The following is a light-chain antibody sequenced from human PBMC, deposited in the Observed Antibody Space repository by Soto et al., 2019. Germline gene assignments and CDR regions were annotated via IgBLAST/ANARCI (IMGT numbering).Light chain of an antibody. CDR1: QSVSRNN. J-gene: IGKJ5*01. CDR2: VAS. CDR3: QQYDKSIT. V-gene: IGKV3-20*01. Sequence: PGDTATLSCRASQSVSRNNLAWYQQKPGQTARLLIYVASSRATCIPDRFSGSGSGTDFTLTISRLEPEDFAVYYCQQYDKSITCGHGTRLEI.